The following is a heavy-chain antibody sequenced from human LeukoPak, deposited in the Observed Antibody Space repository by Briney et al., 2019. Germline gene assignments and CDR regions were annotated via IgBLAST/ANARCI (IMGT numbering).Heavy chain of an antibody. CDR2: ISSGGSTI. V-gene: IGHV3-48*03. Sequence: GGSLRLSCAASGFTFSSYEMNWVRQAPGKGLEWVSYISSGGSTIYYADSVKGRFTISRDNAKNSVYLQMNSLRAEDTAVYYCARVYRSSSGPTLDHWGQGTLVTVSS. CDR1: GFTFSSYE. D-gene: IGHD6-6*01. J-gene: IGHJ4*02. CDR3: ARVYRSSSGPTLDH.